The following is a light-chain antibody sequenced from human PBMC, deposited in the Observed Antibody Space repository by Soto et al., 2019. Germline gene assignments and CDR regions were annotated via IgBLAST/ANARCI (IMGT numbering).Light chain of an antibody. CDR1: SSNIVAGYD. CDR3: QSYGGRRSGYG. J-gene: IGLJ1*01. Sequence: SLLTQPPAVPVVPGQKVSISCTGSSSNIVAGYDVHWYLQLPGTAPKLLICRNRNRPSGVLGRFSGSKCGTEAYLAIPGLQAEDVVDYCCQSYGGRRSGYGFVSGTKVTVL. V-gene: IGLV1-40*01. CDR2: RNR.